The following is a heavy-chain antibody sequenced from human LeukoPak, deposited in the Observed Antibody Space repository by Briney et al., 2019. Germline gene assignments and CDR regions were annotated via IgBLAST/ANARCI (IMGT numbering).Heavy chain of an antibody. Sequence: GGSLRLSCAASGFTFDDYGMSWVRQAPGKGLEWVSGTDWKGGSTAYGDSVKGRFTISRDNAKNSLYLQMNSLRAEDTTLYYCARYSSSWETYYFDNWGQGTLVTVSS. J-gene: IGHJ4*02. CDR3: ARYSSSWETYYFDN. V-gene: IGHV3-20*04. CDR2: TDWKGGST. CDR1: GFTFDDYG. D-gene: IGHD6-13*01.